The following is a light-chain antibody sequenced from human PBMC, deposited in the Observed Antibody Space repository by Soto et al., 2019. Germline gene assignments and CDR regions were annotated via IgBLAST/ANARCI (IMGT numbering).Light chain of an antibody. CDR3: QQYNRSPWT. V-gene: IGKV1-39*01. Sequence: DIQMTQSPSSLSASVGDRVTITCRASQSISSYLNWYQQKPGKAPKLLIYAASSLQSGVPSRFSGSGSGTDFTLTISSLQPEDFATYYCQQYNRSPWTFGQGTKVDIK. CDR2: AAS. J-gene: IGKJ1*01. CDR1: QSISSY.